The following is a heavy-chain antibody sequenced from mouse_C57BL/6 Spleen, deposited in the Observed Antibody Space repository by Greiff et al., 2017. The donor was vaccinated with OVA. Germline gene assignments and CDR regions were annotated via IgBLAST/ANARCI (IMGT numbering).Heavy chain of an antibody. J-gene: IGHJ4*01. D-gene: IGHD1-1*01. Sequence: QVRLKQSGAELVKPGASVKISCKASGYAFSSYWMNWVKQRPGKGLEWIGQIYPGDGDTNYNGKFKGKATLTADKSSSTAYMQLSSLTSEDSAVYFCAIGTVGGYAMDYWGQGTSVTVSS. CDR1: GYAFSSYW. V-gene: IGHV1-80*01. CDR2: IYPGDGDT. CDR3: AIGTVGGYAMDY.